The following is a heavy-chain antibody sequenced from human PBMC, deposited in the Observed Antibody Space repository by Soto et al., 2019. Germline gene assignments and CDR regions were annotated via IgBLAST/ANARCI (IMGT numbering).Heavy chain of an antibody. CDR2: INTGTAST. Sequence: QVHLVQSGAEVKKPGASVKVSCKASGYSFSDYTIHWVRRAPGQPPEWMARINTGTASTEYSQKFQGRVTTTRDTSSTTPYMDLSSLRSEDTAVYYCARGPQDSYGMDVWGQGTTVTVS. CDR1: GYSFSDYT. J-gene: IGHJ6*02. CDR3: ARGPQDSYGMDV. V-gene: IGHV1-3*04.